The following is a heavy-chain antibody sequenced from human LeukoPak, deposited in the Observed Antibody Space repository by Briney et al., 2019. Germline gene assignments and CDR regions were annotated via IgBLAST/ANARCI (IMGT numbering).Heavy chain of an antibody. CDR2: IDPSDSYT. Sequence: GESLKISCKGSGYSFTNYWISWVRQMPGKGLEWMGRIDPSDSYTNYSPSFQGHVTISADKSISTAYLQWSSLKVSDTAMYYCARSEAVAGTINYWGQGTLVTVSS. CDR1: GYSFTNYW. CDR3: ARSEAVAGTINY. J-gene: IGHJ4*02. V-gene: IGHV5-10-1*01. D-gene: IGHD6-19*01.